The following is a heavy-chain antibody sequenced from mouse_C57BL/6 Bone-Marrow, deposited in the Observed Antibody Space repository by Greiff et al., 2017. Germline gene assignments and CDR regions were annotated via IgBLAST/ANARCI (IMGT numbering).Heavy chain of an antibody. V-gene: IGHV1-55*01. D-gene: IGHD1-1*01. CDR1: GYTFTSYL. J-gene: IGHJ3*01. CDR3: ATSYYGTWFAY. Sequence: VQLQQPGAELVKPGASVKMSCKASGYTFTSYLITWVKQRPGQGLEWIGDIYPGSGSTNSNETFKSKATLTVDTSSSTAYMQLSSLTSDDYAVYYCATSYYGTWFAYWGQGTLVTVSA. CDR2: IYPGSGST.